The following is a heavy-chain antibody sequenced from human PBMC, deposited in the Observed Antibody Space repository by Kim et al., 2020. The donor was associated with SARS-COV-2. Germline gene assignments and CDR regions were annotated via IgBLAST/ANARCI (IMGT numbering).Heavy chain of an antibody. CDR2: IYYSGST. J-gene: IGHJ5*02. CDR3: ARDIRGTRVDPWGWFDP. CDR1: GGSISSYY. Sequence: SETLSLTCTVSGGSISSYYWSWIRQPPGKGLEWIGDIYYSGSTNYNPSLKSRVTISVDTSKNQFSLKLSSVTAADTAVYYCARDIRGTRVDPWGWFDPWGQRILVTIRS. V-gene: IGHV4-59*01. D-gene: IGHD4-17*01.